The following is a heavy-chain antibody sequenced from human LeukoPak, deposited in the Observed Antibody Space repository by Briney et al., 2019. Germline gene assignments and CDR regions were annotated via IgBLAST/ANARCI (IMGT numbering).Heavy chain of an antibody. CDR2: IYYSGST. D-gene: IGHD1-14*01. CDR1: GCSISSHY. V-gene: IGHV4-59*11. Sequence: SETLSLTCTVSGCSISSHYWSWVRQPPGKGLEWVGYIYYSGSTNYNPSLKSRVTISVDTSKNQFSLKLSSVTAADTAVYYCARATPGRNRGAFDIWGQGTMVTVSS. CDR3: ARATPGRNRGAFDI. J-gene: IGHJ3*02.